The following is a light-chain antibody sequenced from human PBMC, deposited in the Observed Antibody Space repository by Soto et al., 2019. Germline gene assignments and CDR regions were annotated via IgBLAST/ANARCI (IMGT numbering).Light chain of an antibody. CDR2: GAS. CDR1: QSVSSNY. CDR3: QQYGSSPWT. J-gene: IGKJ1*01. Sequence: EIVLTQSPGTLSLSPRERTTLSCRASQSVSSNYLAWYQQKPGQAPRPLIYGASSRATGIPDRFSGSGAGTDFTLTISRLESEDFAVYYCQQYGSSPWTFGQGTKV. V-gene: IGKV3-20*01.